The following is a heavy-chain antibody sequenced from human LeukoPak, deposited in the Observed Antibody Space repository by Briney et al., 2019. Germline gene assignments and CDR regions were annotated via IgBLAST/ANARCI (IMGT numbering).Heavy chain of an antibody. J-gene: IGHJ3*01. Sequence: GGPLRLSCALSGFTFSSYIMKWVRLAPGKALEWVSSISSTSTYIYYADSVKGRFTISRDNAKNSLYLQMNSLRAEDTAVYYCARDLRQLVRGAAFDVWGQGTMVTVSS. D-gene: IGHD6-6*01. CDR3: ARDLRQLVRGAAFDV. CDR1: GFTFSSYI. CDR2: ISSTSTYI. V-gene: IGHV3-21*01.